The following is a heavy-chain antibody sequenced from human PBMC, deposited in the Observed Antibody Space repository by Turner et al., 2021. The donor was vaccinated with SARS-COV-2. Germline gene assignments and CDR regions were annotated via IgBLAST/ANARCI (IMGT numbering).Heavy chain of an antibody. CDR3: ATAPPYCTNGVCPNWFDP. J-gene: IGHJ5*02. CDR2: FDPEDGET. Sequence: QVQLVQSGAEVKKPGASVKVSCKVSGYPLLELSMHWVRQAPGKGLEWMGGFDPEDGETIYAQKFQGRVTMTEDTSTDTAYMELSSLRSEDTAVYYCATAPPYCTNGVCPNWFDPWGQGTLVTVSS. V-gene: IGHV1-24*01. D-gene: IGHD2-8*01. CDR1: GYPLLELS.